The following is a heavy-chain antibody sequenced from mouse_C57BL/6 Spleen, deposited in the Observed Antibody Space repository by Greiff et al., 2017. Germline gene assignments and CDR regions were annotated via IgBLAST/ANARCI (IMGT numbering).Heavy chain of an antibody. V-gene: IGHV1-20*01. CDR3: ARSLNDGYYFDY. CDR1: GYSFTGSF. Sequence: VQLQQSGPELVKPGDSVKISCKASGYSFTGSFMNWVRQSHGRSLEWIGRINPYTGGPFYNQKFKGKATLTVDKASSTAHMELRSLTSEDSAVYYCARSLNDGYYFDYWGQGTTLTVSS. J-gene: IGHJ2*01. CDR2: INPYTGGP. D-gene: IGHD2-3*01.